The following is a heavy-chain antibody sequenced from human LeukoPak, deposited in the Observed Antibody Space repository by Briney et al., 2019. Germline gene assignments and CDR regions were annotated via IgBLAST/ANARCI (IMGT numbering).Heavy chain of an antibody. Sequence: GGSLRLSCAASGFTFSSYSMNWVRQAPGKGLEWVSSISGSGTYIYYADSVQGRFTISRDNAKNSLYLQMNSLRAEDTAVYYCARVGYTNSFGYYYYHMDVWAKGTMVTVSS. CDR3: ARVGYTNSFGYYYYHMDV. CDR1: GFTFSSYS. CDR2: ISGSGTYI. D-gene: IGHD4-11*01. J-gene: IGHJ6*03. V-gene: IGHV3-21*01.